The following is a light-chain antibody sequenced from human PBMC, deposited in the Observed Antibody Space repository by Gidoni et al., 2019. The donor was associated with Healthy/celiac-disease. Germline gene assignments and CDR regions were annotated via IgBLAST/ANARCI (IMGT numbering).Light chain of an antibody. CDR1: QSINSW. CDR3: QQYNTYALT. Sequence: DIQMTKSPSTLSASIGDRVAITCRASQSINSWLAWYQQKPGKAPKLLIYKASSLESGVPSRFSGSGSGTEFTLTISSLQPDDFATYYCQQYNTYALTFGGGTKVEIK. V-gene: IGKV1-5*03. J-gene: IGKJ4*01. CDR2: KAS.